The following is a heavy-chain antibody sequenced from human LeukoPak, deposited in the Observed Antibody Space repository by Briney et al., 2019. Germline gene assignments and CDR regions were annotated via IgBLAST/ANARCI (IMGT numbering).Heavy chain of an antibody. CDR3: ARRGLVLDYYSGSGNYYSEAYFDY. CDR1: GYSISSGYY. J-gene: IGHJ4*02. V-gene: IGHV4-38-2*02. CDR2: IYHSGST. D-gene: IGHD3-10*01. Sequence: KPSETLSLTCTVSGYSISSGYYWGWIRQPPGKGLEWIGSIYHSGSTYYNPSLTSRVTISVDTSKNQFSLKLSSVTAADTAVYYCARRGLVLDYYSGSGNYYSEAYFDYWGQGTLVTVSS.